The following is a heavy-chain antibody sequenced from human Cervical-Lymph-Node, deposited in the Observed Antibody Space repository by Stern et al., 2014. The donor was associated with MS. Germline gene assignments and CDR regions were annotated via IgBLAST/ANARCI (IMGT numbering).Heavy chain of an antibody. CDR1: GGSISSGGYS. J-gene: IGHJ4*02. CDR3: ARGDSSSTAYDY. D-gene: IGHD6-6*01. Sequence: VQLVESGSGLVKPSQTLSLTCAVSGGSISSGGYSWSWIRQPPGKGLEWIGYIYHSGSTYYNPSLKSRVTISVDRSKNQFSLQLSSVTAADTAVYYCARGDSSSTAYDYWGQGTLVTVSS. CDR2: IYHSGST. V-gene: IGHV4-30-2*01.